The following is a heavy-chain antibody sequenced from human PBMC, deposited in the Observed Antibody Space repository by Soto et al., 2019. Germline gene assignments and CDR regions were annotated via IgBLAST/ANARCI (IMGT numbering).Heavy chain of an antibody. CDR1: GFTVSSNY. D-gene: IGHD6-13*01. Sequence: EVQLVESGGGLVQPGGSLRLSCAASGFTVSSNYMNWVRQAPGKGLEWVSIIYGAASTYYADSVKGRFTISRDNSKNTLYLQRNSLRAEDTAVYYWARDGPSRSRYYFDYWGQGTLVTVSS. V-gene: IGHV3-66*01. CDR2: IYGAAST. J-gene: IGHJ4*02. CDR3: ARDGPSRSRYYFDY.